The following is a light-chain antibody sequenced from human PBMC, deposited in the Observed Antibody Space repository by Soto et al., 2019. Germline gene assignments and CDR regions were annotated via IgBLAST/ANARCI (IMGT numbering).Light chain of an antibody. CDR2: AAS. J-gene: IGKJ1*01. CDR1: QSVTSNY. V-gene: IGKV3-20*01. CDR3: QQYGSSVTWT. Sequence: EVVLTQSPGTVSLSPGERATLSCRASQSVTSNYLAWYQQKPGQAPRLLLYAASSRATGIPDRFSGSGSGTGFTLSISRLEPEDFAVYYCQQYGSSVTWTFGQGTKVEIK.